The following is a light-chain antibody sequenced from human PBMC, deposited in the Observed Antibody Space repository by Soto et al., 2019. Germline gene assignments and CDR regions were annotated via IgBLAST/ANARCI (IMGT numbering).Light chain of an antibody. CDR3: QQYSSPPFT. V-gene: IGKV3-20*01. Sequence: EIVLTQSPGTLSLSPGERATLSGRASQSVSSNYLAWFQQKPGQAPRLLIYGASSRATGIPDRFSGRGSGTDLTLTISRLEPEDFAVYYCQQYSSPPFTFGPGTKVDIK. J-gene: IGKJ3*01. CDR2: GAS. CDR1: QSVSSNY.